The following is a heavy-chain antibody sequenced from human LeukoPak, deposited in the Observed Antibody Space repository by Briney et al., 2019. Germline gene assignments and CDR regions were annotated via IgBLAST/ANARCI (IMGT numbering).Heavy chain of an antibody. CDR1: GYTFTGYY. J-gene: IGHJ6*03. V-gene: IGHV1-2*02. CDR2: INPNSGGT. CDR3: ARDDSTSWYYYYTDV. Sequence: GASVKVSCKASGYTFTGYYMHWVRQAPGQGLEWMGWINPNSGGTNYAQKFQGRVTMTRDTSISTAYMELSRLRFDDTAVYYCARDDSTSWYYYYTDVWGKGTTVTVSS. D-gene: IGHD2-2*01.